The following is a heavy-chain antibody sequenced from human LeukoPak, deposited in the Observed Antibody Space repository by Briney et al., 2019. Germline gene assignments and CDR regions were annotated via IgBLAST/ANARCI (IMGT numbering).Heavy chain of an antibody. J-gene: IGHJ4*02. CDR1: GYTFTSYH. CDR2: MNPNSGNT. D-gene: IGHD3-10*01. CDR3: ARESGLYGTGSRY. V-gene: IGHV1-8*01. Sequence: ASVKVSCKASGYTFTSYHINWVRQATGQGLEWMGWMNPNSGNTGYAQKFEGRVPMTRNPSISTAYMELSSLRSEDTAVYYCARESGLYGTGSRYWGQGTLVTVSS.